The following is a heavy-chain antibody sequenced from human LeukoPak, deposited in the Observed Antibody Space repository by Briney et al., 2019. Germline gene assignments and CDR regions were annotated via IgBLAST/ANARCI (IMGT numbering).Heavy chain of an antibody. CDR2: ISGSGDTT. J-gene: IGHJ4*02. V-gene: IGHV3-23*01. Sequence: GGSLRLSCAASGFTFSSYAMSWVRQAPGKGLDWVSVISGSGDTTYYADSVKGRLTISRDNSKNTLYLQINSLRAEDTAVYYCARELGIYSLSNWGQGTLVAVSS. CDR1: GFTFSSYA. CDR3: ARELGIYSLSN. D-gene: IGHD5/OR15-5a*01.